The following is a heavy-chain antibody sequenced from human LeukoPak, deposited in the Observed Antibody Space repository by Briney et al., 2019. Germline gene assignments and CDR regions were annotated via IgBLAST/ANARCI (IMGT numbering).Heavy chain of an antibody. V-gene: IGHV1-8*01. CDR3: ATDFNYYGSGSLDY. J-gene: IGHJ4*02. D-gene: IGHD3-10*01. Sequence: EASVKVSCKASGYTFTSYDINWVRQATGQGLEWMGWMNPNSGNTGYAQKFQGRVTMTRNTSISTAYMELSSLRSEDTAVYYCATDFNYYGSGSLDYWGQGTLVTVSS. CDR1: GYTFTSYD. CDR2: MNPNSGNT.